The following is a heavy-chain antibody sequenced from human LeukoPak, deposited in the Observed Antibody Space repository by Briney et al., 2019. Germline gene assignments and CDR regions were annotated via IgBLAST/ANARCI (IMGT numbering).Heavy chain of an antibody. J-gene: IGHJ6*03. V-gene: IGHV3-7*01. CDR1: GFSFSSYW. Sequence: GSLRLSCEGSGFSFSSYWMTWVRQLPGKGPEWVANIRQDESERYFADSVKGRFTISRDNAKKSVYLHMSSLRAEDTALYYCARLSAYYYGSYFYYYMDVWGKGTTVTVSS. CDR3: ARLSAYYYGSYFYYYMDV. CDR2: IRQDESER. D-gene: IGHD3-10*01.